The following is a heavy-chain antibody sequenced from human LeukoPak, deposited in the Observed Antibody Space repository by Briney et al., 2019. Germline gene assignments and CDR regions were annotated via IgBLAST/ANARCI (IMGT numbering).Heavy chain of an antibody. CDR3: ARSEVEYYDFWSGHYYFDY. CDR1: GFTFSSYS. V-gene: IGHV3-48*01. Sequence: GGSLRLSCAASGFTFSSYSMNWVRQAPGKALEWVSYISSSSSTIYYADSVKGRFTISRDNAKNSLYLQMNSLRAEDTAVYYCARSEVEYYDFWSGHYYFDYWGQGTLVTVSS. CDR2: ISSSSSTI. D-gene: IGHD3-3*01. J-gene: IGHJ4*02.